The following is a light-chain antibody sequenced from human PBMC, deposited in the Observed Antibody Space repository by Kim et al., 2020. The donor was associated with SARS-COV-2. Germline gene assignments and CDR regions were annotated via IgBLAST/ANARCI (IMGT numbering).Light chain of an antibody. V-gene: IGKV3-20*01. Sequence: SPGERATLSCRASPTVGSRYLAWYQQKPGQAPRLLIYGVSRRATGIPDRFSGSGSATDFTLTISRLEPEDYAVYYCQHYGSSLFTFGPGTKVDIK. CDR3: QHYGSSLFT. CDR2: GVS. J-gene: IGKJ3*01. CDR1: PTVGSRY.